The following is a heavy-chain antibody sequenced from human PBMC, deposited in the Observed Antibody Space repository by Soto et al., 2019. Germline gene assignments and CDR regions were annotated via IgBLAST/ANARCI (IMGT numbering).Heavy chain of an antibody. J-gene: IGHJ4*02. CDR2: ISYDGRNK. V-gene: IGHV3-30*03. CDR1: GVTFSSYG. D-gene: IGHD2-8*01. Sequence: GVSLRLSCAASGVTFSSYGIHWVRQAPGKGLEWVAVISYDGRNKYYADSVKGRFTISRDNSKNTLYLQMNGLSVEDTAIYYCWSSAKQGVIDFSGQGSTVTVAA. CDR3: WSSAKQGVIDF.